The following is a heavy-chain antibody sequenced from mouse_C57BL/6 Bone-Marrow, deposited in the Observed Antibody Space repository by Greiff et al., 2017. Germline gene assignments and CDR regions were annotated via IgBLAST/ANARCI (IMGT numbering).Heavy chain of an antibody. CDR3: ARASHYYSNPERGFAY. CDR2: INPSNGGT. V-gene: IGHV1-53*01. J-gene: IGHJ3*01. CDR1: GYTFTSYW. Sequence: VQLQQPGTEPVKPGASVKLSCKASGYTFTSYWMHWVKQRPGQGLEWIGNINPSNGGTNYNEKFKSKATLTVDKSSSTAYMQLISLTSEDSAVYYCARASHYYSNPERGFAYWCQGTLVTVSA. D-gene: IGHD2-5*01.